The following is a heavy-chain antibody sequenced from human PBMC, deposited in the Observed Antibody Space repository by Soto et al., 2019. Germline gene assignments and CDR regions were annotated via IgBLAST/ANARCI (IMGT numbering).Heavy chain of an antibody. J-gene: IGHJ6*02. CDR3: ARDTPLSSSWYHFTRPDYYYGMDV. CDR2: IYSGGST. CDR1: GFTVSSNY. Sequence: PGGSLRLSCAASGFTVSSNYMSWVRQAPGKGLEWVSVIYSGGSTYYADSVKGRLTISRDNSKNTLYLQMNSLRAEDTAVYYCARDTPLSSSWYHFTRPDYYYGMDVWGQGTTVTVSS. D-gene: IGHD6-13*01. V-gene: IGHV3-66*01.